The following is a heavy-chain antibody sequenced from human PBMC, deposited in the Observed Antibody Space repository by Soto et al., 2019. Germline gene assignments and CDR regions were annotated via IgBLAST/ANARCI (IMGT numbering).Heavy chain of an antibody. V-gene: IGHV4-31*03. CDR1: GDSISSGGYY. CDR3: ARGLSGTLFAF. D-gene: IGHD3-10*01. CDR2: IYYSGST. J-gene: IGHJ4*02. Sequence: QVQLQESGPGLVQPSQTLSLACTVSGDSISSGGYYWSWIRQHPGKGLEWIGYIYYSGSTFYNPSLKSRVTISVDTSKNQFSLKLSSVTAAETAVYYCARGLSGTLFAFWGQGTLVTVSS.